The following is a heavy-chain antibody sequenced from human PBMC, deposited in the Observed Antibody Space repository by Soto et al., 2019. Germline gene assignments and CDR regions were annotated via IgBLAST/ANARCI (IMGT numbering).Heavy chain of an antibody. J-gene: IGHJ6*02. D-gene: IGHD5-12*01. Sequence: SETLSPTCTVSCASISNAYWSWIRQAAGKRLEWIGRIHSSGTFNYNPSLKSRVSISRDTSKNQISLKLSSVTAADTAVYYCARDNIVSKGYGMDVWGQGTTVTVSS. CDR1: CASISNAY. CDR2: IHSSGTF. V-gene: IGHV4-4*07. CDR3: ARDNIVSKGYGMDV.